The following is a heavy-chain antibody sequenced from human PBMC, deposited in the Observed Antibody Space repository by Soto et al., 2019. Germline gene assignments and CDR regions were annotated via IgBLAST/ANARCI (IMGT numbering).Heavy chain of an antibody. J-gene: IGHJ4*02. Sequence: EVQLVESGGGSVQPGGSLRLSCEASGFTFSSYWMHWVRQAPGKGLVWVSRINGDGSDTGYADSVKGRFTISRDTAKNRLYLQMNSLRAEDTAVYYCARGVLSSSTSPFDYWGQGTLVTVSS. D-gene: IGHD6-6*01. CDR1: GFTFSSYW. V-gene: IGHV3-74*01. CDR3: ARGVLSSSTSPFDY. CDR2: INGDGSDT.